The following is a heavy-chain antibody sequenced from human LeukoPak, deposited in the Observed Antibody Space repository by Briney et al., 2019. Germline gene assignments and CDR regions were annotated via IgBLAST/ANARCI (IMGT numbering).Heavy chain of an antibody. CDR2: ISYDGSNK. D-gene: IGHD5-12*01. CDR1: GNYW. J-gene: IGHJ3*02. Sequence: GGSLRLSCAASGNYWMHWVRQAPGKGLEWVAVISYDGSNKYYADSVKGRFTISRDNSKNTLYLQMNSLRAEDTAVYYCARYIGRAFDIWGQGTMVTVSS. V-gene: IGHV3-30-3*01. CDR3: ARYIGRAFDI.